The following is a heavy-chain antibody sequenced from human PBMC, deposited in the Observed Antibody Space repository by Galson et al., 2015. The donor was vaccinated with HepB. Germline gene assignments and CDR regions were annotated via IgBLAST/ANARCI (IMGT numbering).Heavy chain of an antibody. D-gene: IGHD2-15*01. V-gene: IGHV4-39*01. CDR2: IYYSGST. J-gene: IGHJ6*02. CDR1: GGSISSSSYY. Sequence: SETLSLTCTVSGGSISSSSYYWGWIRQPPGKGLEWIGSIYYSGSTYYNPSLKSRVTISVDTSKNQFSLKLSSVTAADTAVYYCARIAPVYGMDVWGQGTTVTVSS. CDR3: ARIAPVYGMDV.